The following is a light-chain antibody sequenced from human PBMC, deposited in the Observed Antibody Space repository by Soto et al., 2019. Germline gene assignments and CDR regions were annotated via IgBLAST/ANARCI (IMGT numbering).Light chain of an antibody. J-gene: IGKJ4*01. CDR2: DAS. Sequence: DIQMTQSPSTLSASVGDRVTITGRASQSISSWLAWYQQKPGKAPELLIYDASSLESGVPSRFSGSGSGTEFTLTISSLQPDDFATYYCQHYNTYSLTFGGGTKVDIK. CDR1: QSISSW. CDR3: QHYNTYSLT. V-gene: IGKV1-5*01.